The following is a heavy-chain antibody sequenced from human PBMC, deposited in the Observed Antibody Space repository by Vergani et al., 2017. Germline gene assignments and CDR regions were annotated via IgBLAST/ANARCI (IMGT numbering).Heavy chain of an antibody. V-gene: IGHV3-48*01. Sequence: EVQLVESGGGLVQPGGSLRLSCAASGFTVSSNYMSWVRQGPGKGLEWLSYISSSSAAINYADSVKGRFTISRDNAKNSLYLQMNSLRAEDTAVYYCAKERDDSNYGFDYWGQGTLVTVSS. CDR3: AKERDDSNYGFDY. CDR1: GFTVSSNY. CDR2: ISSSSAAI. D-gene: IGHD4-11*01. J-gene: IGHJ4*02.